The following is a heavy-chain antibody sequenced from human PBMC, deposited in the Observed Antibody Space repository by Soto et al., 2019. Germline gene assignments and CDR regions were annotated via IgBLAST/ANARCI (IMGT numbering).Heavy chain of an antibody. CDR3: ARVRSTYYDILTCYLGCALDI. V-gene: IGHV3-23*01. Sequence: GGSLRLSCAASGFTFSSYAMSWVRQAPGKGLEWVSAISGSGGSTYYADSVKGRFTISRDNSKNTLYLQMNSLRAEDTAVYYCARVRSTYYDILTCYLGCALDIWGQGTMVTVSS. J-gene: IGHJ3*02. CDR2: ISGSGGST. D-gene: IGHD3-9*01. CDR1: GFTFSSYA.